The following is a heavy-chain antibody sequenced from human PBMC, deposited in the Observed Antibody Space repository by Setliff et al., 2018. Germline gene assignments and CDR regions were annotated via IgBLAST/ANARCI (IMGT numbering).Heavy chain of an antibody. J-gene: IGHJ4*02. D-gene: IGHD3-16*01. CDR2: ISIGGNTI. Sequence: PGGSLRLSCAASGFTFSDYYMNWIRQAPGKGLEWVSYISIGGNTIYYADSVKGRFTISRDNAKNSLYLQMNSLRAEDTAVYYCARWGLTADYWGQGTLVTVS. CDR1: GFTFSDYY. V-gene: IGHV3-11*04. CDR3: ARWGLTADY.